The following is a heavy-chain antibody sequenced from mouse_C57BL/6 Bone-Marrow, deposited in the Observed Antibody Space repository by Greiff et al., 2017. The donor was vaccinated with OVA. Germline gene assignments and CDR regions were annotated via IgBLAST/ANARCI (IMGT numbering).Heavy chain of an antibody. CDR3: APSLGY. CDR2: IWSGGST. CDR1: GFSLTSYG. D-gene: IGHD6-1*01. Sequence: VQGVESGPGLVQPSQCLSITCTVSGFSLTSYGVHWVRQSPGKGLEWLGVIWSGGSTDYNAAFISRQGISKDNTKSQVFFKMNSLQADDTALDYCAPSLGYWGQGTSVTVSS. V-gene: IGHV2-2*01. J-gene: IGHJ4*01.